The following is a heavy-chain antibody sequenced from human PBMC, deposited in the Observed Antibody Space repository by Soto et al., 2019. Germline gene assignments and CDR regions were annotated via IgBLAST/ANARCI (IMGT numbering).Heavy chain of an antibody. CDR2: IYYSGST. CDR1: GGSISSGGYY. V-gene: IGHV4-31*03. Sequence: SETLSLTCTVSGGSISSGGYYWSWIRQHPGKGLEWIGYIYYSGSTYYNPSLKSRVTISVGTSKNQFSLKLSSVTAADTAVYYCARDSGSSYYYGMDVWGQGTTVTVSS. D-gene: IGHD6-13*01. J-gene: IGHJ6*02. CDR3: ARDSGSSYYYGMDV.